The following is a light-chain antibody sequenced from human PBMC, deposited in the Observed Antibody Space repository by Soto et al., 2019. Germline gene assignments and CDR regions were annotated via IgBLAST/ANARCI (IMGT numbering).Light chain of an antibody. Sequence: QSVLTQPASVSGSPGQSITISCTGTSGDVGTYSYVSWYLQHPGKAPKLMIYDVSNRPSGVSNRLSGSKSGNTASLTISGLQAEDEADYYCGSYSSSSTRYVFGTGTKVTVL. V-gene: IGLV2-14*01. CDR3: GSYSSSSTRYV. CDR2: DVS. CDR1: SGDVGTYSY. J-gene: IGLJ1*01.